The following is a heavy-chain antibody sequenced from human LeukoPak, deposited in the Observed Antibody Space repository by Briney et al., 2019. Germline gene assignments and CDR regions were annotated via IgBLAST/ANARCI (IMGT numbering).Heavy chain of an antibody. CDR2: IPYDGSNK. V-gene: IGHV3-30*18. CDR3: AKKAKKIRFLEWSTDY. CDR1: GFTFSSYG. D-gene: IGHD3-3*01. J-gene: IGHJ4*02. Sequence: PGGSLRLSCAASGFTFSSYGMHWVRQAPGKGLEWVAVIPYDGSNKYYADSVKGRFTISRDNSKNTLYLQMNSLRAEDTAVYYCAKKAKKIRFLEWSTDYWGQGTLVTVSS.